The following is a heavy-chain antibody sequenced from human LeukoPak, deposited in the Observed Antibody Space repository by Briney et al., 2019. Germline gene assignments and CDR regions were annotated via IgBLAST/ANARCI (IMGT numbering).Heavy chain of an antibody. CDR3: SARQPLYGMPF. J-gene: IGHJ6*02. V-gene: IGHV3-23*01. CDR1: GFAFDKYA. D-gene: IGHD6-13*01. CDR2: IDSDSART. Sequence: GGSLRLPCSAFGFAFDKYAMNWVRQAPEKGLEWVSTIDSDSARTYYADSVNGRFTISRDNYKNILYLQLNSLRAEDTAVYYCSARQPLYGMPFWGQGTTVTVSS.